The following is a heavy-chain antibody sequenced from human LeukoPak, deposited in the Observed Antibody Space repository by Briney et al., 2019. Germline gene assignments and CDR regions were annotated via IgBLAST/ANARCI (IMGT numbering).Heavy chain of an antibody. J-gene: IGHJ4*02. CDR1: GCSISGSSYF. D-gene: IGHD6-13*01. Sequence: PSETLSLTCTVSGCSISGSSYFWGWIRQPPGKGLEWIGSIYYSGSTYYNPSLKSRVTISVDMSKNQFSLKLNSVTAADTAVYYCGRQAAAGAGGDYWDQGTLVTVSS. V-gene: IGHV4-39*01. CDR2: IYYSGST. CDR3: GRQAAAGAGGDY.